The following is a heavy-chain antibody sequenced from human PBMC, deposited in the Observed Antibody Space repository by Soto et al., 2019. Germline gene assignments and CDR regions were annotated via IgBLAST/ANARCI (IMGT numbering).Heavy chain of an antibody. V-gene: IGHV1-69*01. Sequence: QVQLVQSGAEVKKPGSSVKVSCKASGGTFSSYAISWVRQAPGQGLEWMGGIIPIFGTANYAQKFQGRVTITADESTSTAYMELSSLRSEDTAVYYCARDADCSSTSCYGEGANWFDPGARNPGHRLL. J-gene: IGHJ5*02. D-gene: IGHD2-2*01. CDR3: ARDADCSSTSCYGEGANWFDP. CDR2: IIPIFGTA. CDR1: GGTFSSYA.